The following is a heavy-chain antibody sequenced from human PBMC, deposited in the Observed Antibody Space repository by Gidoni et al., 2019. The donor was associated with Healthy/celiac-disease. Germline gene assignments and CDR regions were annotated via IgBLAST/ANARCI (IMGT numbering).Heavy chain of an antibody. V-gene: IGHV4-4*02. CDR1: GGSISSSNW. D-gene: IGHD2-2*02. CDR3: ARDCSSTSCYIRGDAFDI. Sequence: QVQLQESGPGLVKPSGTLSLTCAVSGGSISSSNWWSWVRQPPGKGLEWIGEIYHSGSTNYNPSLKSRVTISVDKSKNQFSLKLSSVTAADTAVYYCARDCSSTSCYIRGDAFDIWGQGTMVTVSS. CDR2: IYHSGST. J-gene: IGHJ3*02.